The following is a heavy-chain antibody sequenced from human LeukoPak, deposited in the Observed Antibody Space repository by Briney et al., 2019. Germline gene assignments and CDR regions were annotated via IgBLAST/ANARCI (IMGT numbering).Heavy chain of an antibody. D-gene: IGHD2-8*01. V-gene: IGHV3-7*01. Sequence: GGSLRLSCAASGFTFSSSWMTWVRQAPGKGLEGVASIREDGSEKTSVDSVKGRFTISRDNAKNSLYLQMDRMRAEDTAVYYCARGPTNGQAFDYWGQGTLVSVSS. CDR1: GFTFSSSW. CDR2: IREDGSEK. CDR3: ARGPTNGQAFDY. J-gene: IGHJ4*02.